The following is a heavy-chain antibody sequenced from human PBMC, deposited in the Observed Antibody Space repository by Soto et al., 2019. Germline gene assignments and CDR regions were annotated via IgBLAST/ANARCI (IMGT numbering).Heavy chain of an antibody. V-gene: IGHV3-23*01. CDR3: AKRSGAYSSYSTFDP. CDR2: ISGSCGST. CDR1: GFTFSSYA. Sequence: EVQLLESGGGLVQPGGSLRLSCAASGFTFSSYAMSWVRQAPGKGLEWVSAISGSCGSTYYADSVKGRFTISRDNSKNTLYLQMNSLRAEDTAVYYCAKRSGAYSSYSTFDPWGQGTLVTVSS. J-gene: IGHJ5*02. D-gene: IGHD6-19*01.